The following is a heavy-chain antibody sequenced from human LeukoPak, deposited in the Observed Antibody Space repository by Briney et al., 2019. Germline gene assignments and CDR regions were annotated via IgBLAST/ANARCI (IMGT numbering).Heavy chain of an antibody. J-gene: IGHJ3*02. CDR2: IDPSDSYT. CDR1: GSSFTSYW. CDR3: ARHENIFSTFDM. Sequence: GASLKISCKGSGSSFTSYWITWVRQMPGKGLEWMGRIDPSDSYTNYSPSFQGHVTISADKSISTAYLQWSSLKASDTAIYYCARHENIFSTFDMWGQGTMVTVSS. V-gene: IGHV5-10-1*01. D-gene: IGHD3-9*01.